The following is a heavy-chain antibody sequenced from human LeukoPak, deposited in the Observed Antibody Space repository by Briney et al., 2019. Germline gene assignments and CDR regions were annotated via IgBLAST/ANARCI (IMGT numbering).Heavy chain of an antibody. D-gene: IGHD4-11*01. V-gene: IGHV3-11*04. CDR3: ARDKSGDDYSNYDVVDY. Sequence: GGPLRLSCAASGFTFSVYHMRGIRHAPGEGLEGVSHISSSGSTIYYADSVKGRFTISRDNAKNSLYLQMNSLRAEDTAVYYCARDKSGDDYSNYDVVDYWGQGTLVTVSS. J-gene: IGHJ4*02. CDR1: GFTFSVYH. CDR2: ISSSGSTI.